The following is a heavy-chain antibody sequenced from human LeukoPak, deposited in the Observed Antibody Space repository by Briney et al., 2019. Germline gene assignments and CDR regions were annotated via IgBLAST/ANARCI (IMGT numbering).Heavy chain of an antibody. D-gene: IGHD1-14*01. CDR3: ARSNQADDY. Sequence: PGGSLRLSCAASGFTFSSYWMHWVRQVPGKGRVWVSRINPGGSSTAYADSVKGRFTISRDNAKNTLYLQMDSLRAEDTAIYYCARSNQADDYWGQGTLVTVSS. V-gene: IGHV3-74*01. J-gene: IGHJ4*02. CDR2: INPGGSST. CDR1: GFTFSSYW.